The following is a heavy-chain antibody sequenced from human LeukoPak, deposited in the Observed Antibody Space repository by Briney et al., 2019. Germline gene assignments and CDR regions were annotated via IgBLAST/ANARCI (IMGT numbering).Heavy chain of an antibody. V-gene: IGHV4-34*01. Sequence: SETLSLTCAVSGVSFDDYYWSWVRQTPGKGLEWIGEINHSGYTNDNPPLKSRVTLSTDTSRKQFSLNLRSVTVADAGTYYCTRMTTGHDYWGQGTLVTVSS. D-gene: IGHD4-17*01. CDR1: GVSFDDYY. J-gene: IGHJ4*02. CDR3: TRMTTGHDY. CDR2: INHSGYT.